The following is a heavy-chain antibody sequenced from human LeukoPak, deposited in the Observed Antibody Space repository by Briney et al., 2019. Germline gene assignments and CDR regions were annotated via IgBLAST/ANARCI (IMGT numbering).Heavy chain of an antibody. J-gene: IGHJ5*02. CDR2: IYPGDSDA. CDR1: GYSFTSYW. Sequence: GESLKISCKGSGYSFTSYWIGWVRQMPGKGLEWMGIIYPGDSDARYSPSFQGQVTISADKSISTAYLQWSSLEASDTAMYYCARGDYDILPGYSAWGQGTLVTVSS. V-gene: IGHV5-51*01. CDR3: ARGDYDILPGYSA. D-gene: IGHD3-9*01.